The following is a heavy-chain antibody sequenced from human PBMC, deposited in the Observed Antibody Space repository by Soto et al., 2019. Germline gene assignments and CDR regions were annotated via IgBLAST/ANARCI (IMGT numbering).Heavy chain of an antibody. CDR2: ISWNSGHI. Sequence: EVQLVESGGGLVQPGRSLRLSCAASGFTFDDYAMHWVRQPPGKGLEWVSSISWNSGHIGYTDSVKGRFTISRDNAKNSLYLQMNSLRSEDTALYYCAKGRGDSGYCSLFDYWGQGTLVTVSS. D-gene: IGHD3-22*01. CDR1: GFTFDDYA. V-gene: IGHV3-9*01. CDR3: AKGRGDSGYCSLFDY. J-gene: IGHJ4*02.